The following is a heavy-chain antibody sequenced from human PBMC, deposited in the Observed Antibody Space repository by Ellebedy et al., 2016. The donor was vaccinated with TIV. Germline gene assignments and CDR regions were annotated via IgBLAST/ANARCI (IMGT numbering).Heavy chain of an antibody. D-gene: IGHD4-17*01. V-gene: IGHV3-21*01. CDR2: ISTSSSYI. Sequence: PGGSLRLSCAASGFTFSSYTLNWVRQAPGKGLEWVSSISTSSSYIYYADSVKGRFTISRDNAKNSLFLQMTSLRAEDPAVYYCARKVPAPTTVPPNWYFDLWGRGTLVTVSS. CDR1: GFTFSSYT. J-gene: IGHJ2*01. CDR3: ARKVPAPTTVPPNWYFDL.